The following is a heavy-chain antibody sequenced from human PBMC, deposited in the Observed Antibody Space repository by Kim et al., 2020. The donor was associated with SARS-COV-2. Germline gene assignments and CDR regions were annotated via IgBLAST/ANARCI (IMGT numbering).Heavy chain of an antibody. D-gene: IGHD6-19*01. CDR3: ARRTSSGWYYFDY. J-gene: IGHJ4*02. Sequence: YAQKFQGRVTMTRDTSTSTVYMELSSLRSEDTAVYYWARRTSSGWYYFDYWGQGTLVTVSS. V-gene: IGHV1-46*01.